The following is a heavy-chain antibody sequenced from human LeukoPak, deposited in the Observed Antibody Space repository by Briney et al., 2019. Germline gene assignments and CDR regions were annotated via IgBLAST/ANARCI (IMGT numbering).Heavy chain of an antibody. CDR1: GFTFSSYG. V-gene: IGHV3-30*18. CDR2: ISYDGSNK. D-gene: IGHD5-18*01. Sequence: GGSLRLSSAASGFTFSSYGMHWVRQAPGKGLEWVAVISYDGSNKYYADSVKGRFTISRDNSKNTLYLQMNSLRAEDTAVYYCAKERGYSYGPLDYWGQGTLVTVSS. CDR3: AKERGYSYGPLDY. J-gene: IGHJ4*02.